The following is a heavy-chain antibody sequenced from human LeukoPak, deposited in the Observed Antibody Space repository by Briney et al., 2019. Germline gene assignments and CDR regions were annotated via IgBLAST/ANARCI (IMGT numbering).Heavy chain of an antibody. CDR3: VRDLKSVSGTDS. Sequence: SETLSLTCSVSGSSIGSAYYWGWSRQPPGKGLEWIGSIHHGGDTYYNPSLKSRVTISVDTSKNQFSLRLSSVTAADTAVYYCVRDLKSVSGTDSWGPGTLVTVSP. V-gene: IGHV4-38-2*02. D-gene: IGHD6-19*01. CDR2: IHHGGDT. J-gene: IGHJ4*02. CDR1: GSSIGSAYY.